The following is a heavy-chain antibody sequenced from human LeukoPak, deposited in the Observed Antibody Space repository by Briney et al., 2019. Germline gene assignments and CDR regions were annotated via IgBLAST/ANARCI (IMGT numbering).Heavy chain of an antibody. CDR1: GGSISSGGYS. J-gene: IGHJ5*02. CDR3: ARARSPFIKYNWFDP. V-gene: IGHV4-30-2*01. Sequence: SQTLSLTCAVSGGSISSGGYSWSWLRQPPGKGLEWIGYIYHSGSTYYNPSLKSRVTISVDRSKNQFSLKLSSVTAADTAVYYCARARSPFIKYNWFDPWGQGTLVTVSS. CDR2: IYHSGST.